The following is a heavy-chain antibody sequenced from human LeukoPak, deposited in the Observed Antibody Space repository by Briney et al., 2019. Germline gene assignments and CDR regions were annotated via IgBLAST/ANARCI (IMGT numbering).Heavy chain of an antibody. J-gene: IGHJ6*02. CDR1: GFTFSSYW. CDR3: ARVPYGGNSGPLTYYSYGMDV. D-gene: IGHD4-23*01. V-gene: IGHV3-74*01. CDR2: INSDGSST. Sequence: GGSLRLSCAASGFTFSSYWMHWVRQAPGKGLVWVSRINSDGSSTSYADSVKGRFTISRDNAKNTVYLQMNSLRAEDTAVYYCARVPYGGNSGPLTYYSYGMDVWGQGTTVTVSS.